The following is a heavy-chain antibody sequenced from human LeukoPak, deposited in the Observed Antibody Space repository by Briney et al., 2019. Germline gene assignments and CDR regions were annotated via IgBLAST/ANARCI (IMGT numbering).Heavy chain of an antibody. V-gene: IGHV3-23*01. D-gene: IGHD1-26*01. CDR2: INGGGGST. CDR1: GFTFSSYA. Sequence: PGGSLRLSCAASGFTFSSYAMNWVRQAPGKGLEWVSAINGGGGSTYYADSVKGRFTISRDNSKNTLYLQMNSLRAEDTAVYYCAKHVPWDYYFDYWGQGTLVTVSS. J-gene: IGHJ4*02. CDR3: AKHVPWDYYFDY.